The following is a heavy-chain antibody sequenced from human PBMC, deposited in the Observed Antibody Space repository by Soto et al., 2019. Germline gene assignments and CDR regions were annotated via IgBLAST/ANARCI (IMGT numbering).Heavy chain of an antibody. D-gene: IGHD5-18*01. CDR3: ARDIRGYSRAFDY. Sequence: LSLTCTVSADSVSSDYYCWTWIRQPPGKGLEWIGYICSGGSTNYNPSLKSRVTISLDTSRNQFSLKLTSVTAADTAVYYCARDIRGYSRAFDYWGQGMLVTVSS. J-gene: IGHJ4*02. CDR2: ICSGGST. CDR1: ADSVSSDYYC. V-gene: IGHV4-61*01.